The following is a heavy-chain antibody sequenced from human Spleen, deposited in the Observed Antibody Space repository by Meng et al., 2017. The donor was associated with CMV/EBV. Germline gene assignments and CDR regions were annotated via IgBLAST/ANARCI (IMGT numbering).Heavy chain of an antibody. V-gene: IGHV3-9*01. CDR2: ISWNSGRI. D-gene: IGHD3-3*01. CDR1: GFTFDDYA. CDR3: ARSHYDFWSGYPFFDY. Sequence: SLKISCAASGFTFDDYAMHWVRQAPGKGLEWVSGISWNSGRIGYADSVKGRFTISRDNAKNSLYLQMNSLRAEDTAVYYCARSHYDFWSGYPFFDYWGQGTLVTVSS. J-gene: IGHJ4*02.